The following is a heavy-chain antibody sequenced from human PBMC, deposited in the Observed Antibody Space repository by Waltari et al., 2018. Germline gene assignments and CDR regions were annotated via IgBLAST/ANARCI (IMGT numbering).Heavy chain of an antibody. Sequence: GGTFSSYAISWVRQAPGQGLEWMGGIIPIFGTANYAQKFQGRVTITTDESTSTAYMELSSLRSEDMAVYYCARTEGGYSGQFDYWGQGTLVTVSS. CDR2: IIPIFGTA. V-gene: IGHV1-69*05. D-gene: IGHD5-12*01. J-gene: IGHJ4*02. CDR1: GGTFSSYA. CDR3: ARTEGGYSGQFDY.